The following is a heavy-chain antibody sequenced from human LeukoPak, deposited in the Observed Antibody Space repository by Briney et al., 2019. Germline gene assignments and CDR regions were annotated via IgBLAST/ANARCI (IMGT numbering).Heavy chain of an antibody. D-gene: IGHD1-1*01. Sequence: PSETLSLTCAVSGGSISSGGYSWSWIRQPPGKALEWIGYIYHSGSIYYNPSLKSRVTISVDRSKNQFPLKLSSVTAADTAVYYCARVDANEYYFDYWGQGTLVTVSS. CDR1: GGSISSGGYS. CDR3: ARVDANEYYFDY. CDR2: IYHSGSI. V-gene: IGHV4-30-2*01. J-gene: IGHJ4*02.